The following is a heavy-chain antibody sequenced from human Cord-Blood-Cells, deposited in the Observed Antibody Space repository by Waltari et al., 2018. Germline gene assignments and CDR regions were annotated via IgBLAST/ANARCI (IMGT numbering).Heavy chain of an antibody. CDR2: IYYSGSN. J-gene: IGHJ3*02. V-gene: IGHV4-59*11. D-gene: IGHD6-13*01. CDR1: GGSISSHY. CDR3: ARDTPRSSWYAFDI. Sequence: QVQLQESGPGLVKPSETLSLTCTVSGGSISSHYWSWIRQPPGKGLEWIGFIYYSGSNNYNPSRKSRVTISVDTSKNQFSLKLSSVTAADTAVYYCARDTPRSSWYAFDIWGQGTMVTVSS.